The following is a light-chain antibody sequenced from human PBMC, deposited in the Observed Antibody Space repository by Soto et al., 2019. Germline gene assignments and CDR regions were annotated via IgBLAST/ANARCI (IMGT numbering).Light chain of an antibody. CDR2: GAS. Sequence: EIVLTQSPGTLSLSPGERATLSCRASQSLDSSFLAWYQQKPGQAPRLLIYGASTRASCIPDRISGSGSGTDFTLTISRLEPEDFAVYYCQHYGSFNTFAGGTKVEIK. CDR1: QSLDSSF. J-gene: IGKJ4*01. V-gene: IGKV3-20*01. CDR3: QHYGSFNT.